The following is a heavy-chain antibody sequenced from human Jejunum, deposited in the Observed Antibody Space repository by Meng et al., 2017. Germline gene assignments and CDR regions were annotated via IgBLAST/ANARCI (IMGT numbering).Heavy chain of an antibody. CDR2: INTNTGGT. Sequence: QVQMEQSGAEVRKPGASVKVSCRASGYTLNGFYMHWVRQAPGQGLEWMGRINTNTGGTNYAQNFKGSITLTRDTSTVHMEVNRLRSDDTAMYYCAGRSYNYDDYFDFWGRGTLVTVSS. CDR1: GYTLNGFY. V-gene: IGHV1-2*06. J-gene: IGHJ4*02. D-gene: IGHD5-24*01. CDR3: AGRSYNYDDYFDF.